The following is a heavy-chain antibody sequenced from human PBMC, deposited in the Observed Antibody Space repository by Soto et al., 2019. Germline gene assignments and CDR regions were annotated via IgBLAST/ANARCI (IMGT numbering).Heavy chain of an antibody. CDR3: AIDWRYSGSYGEFHL. Sequence: ASVKVSCKASGYTFTSYGISWVRQAPGQGLEWMGWISAYNGNTNYAQKLQGRVTMTTDTSTSTAYMELSSLRSDDTAVYYCAIDWRYSGSYGEFHLWGQGTLVTVAS. CDR2: ISAYNGNT. V-gene: IGHV1-18*01. CDR1: GYTFTSYG. D-gene: IGHD1-26*01. J-gene: IGHJ1*01.